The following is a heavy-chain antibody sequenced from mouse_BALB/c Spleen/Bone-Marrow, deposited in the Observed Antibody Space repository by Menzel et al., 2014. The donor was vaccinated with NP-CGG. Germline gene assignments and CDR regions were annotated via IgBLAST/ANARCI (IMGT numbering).Heavy chain of an antibody. CDR1: GYTFTSSW. Sequence: QVQLQQSGSVLVRPGASVKLSCKASGYTFTSSWMHWAKQRPGQGLEWIGEIHPNSGNTNYNEKFKGKATLTVDTSSSIASVDLSSLTSEDSAGYYCARHHRYAYYFDYWGQGTTLTASS. D-gene: IGHD2-14*01. V-gene: IGHV1S130*01. CDR2: IHPNSGNT. J-gene: IGHJ2*01. CDR3: ARHHRYAYYFDY.